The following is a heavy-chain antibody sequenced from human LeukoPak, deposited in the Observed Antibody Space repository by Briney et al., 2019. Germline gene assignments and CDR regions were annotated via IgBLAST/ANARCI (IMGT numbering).Heavy chain of an antibody. Sequence: PGGSLRLSCVDSGFTLSSYSMNWVRQAPGNGLEWVSSISSTSNHIYYADSVKGQFTISRDNAKSSLYLQMNSLRVEDAALYYCAKQRGYSFGSFDYWGQGTLVTVSS. CDR2: ISSTSNHI. CDR3: AKQRGYSFGSFDY. D-gene: IGHD5-18*01. CDR1: GFTLSSYS. V-gene: IGHV3-21*04. J-gene: IGHJ4*02.